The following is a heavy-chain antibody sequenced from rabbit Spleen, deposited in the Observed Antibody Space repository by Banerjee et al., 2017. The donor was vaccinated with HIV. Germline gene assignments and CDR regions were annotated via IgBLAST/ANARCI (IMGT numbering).Heavy chain of an antibody. D-gene: IGHD4-2*01. J-gene: IGHJ4*01. CDR2: IVAGNGNT. V-gene: IGHV1S47*01. CDR1: GFDFGNNA. CDR3: ARGPYVGSDYLSYSDL. Sequence: QEQLVESGGGLVQPGGSLKLSCKASGFDFGNNAMCWVRQAPGKGPEWVACIVAGNGNTYYASWVNGRFTISRSTSLNTVTLQMTSLTAADTATYFCARGPYVGSDYLSYSDLWGQGTLVTVS.